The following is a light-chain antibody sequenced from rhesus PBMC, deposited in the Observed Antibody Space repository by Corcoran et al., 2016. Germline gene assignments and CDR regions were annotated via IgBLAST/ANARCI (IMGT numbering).Light chain of an antibody. J-gene: IGKJ2*01. CDR1: QSVSSK. CDR2: GGF. Sequence: EIVMTQSPATLSLSLGETATISCRTSQSVSSKLAWYQQKTGQAPRLLIYGGFSRATGIPDRFSGSGYGTDFTLTISSLEPEDFAVYCCQETSNLSHSFGQGTKVEIK. V-gene: IGKV3-31*02. CDR3: QETSNLSHS.